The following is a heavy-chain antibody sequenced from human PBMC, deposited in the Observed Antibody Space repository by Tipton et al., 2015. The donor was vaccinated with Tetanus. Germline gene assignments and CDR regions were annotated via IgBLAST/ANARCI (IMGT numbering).Heavy chain of an antibody. CDR3: ARRSYCTSTRCFDAFDL. Sequence: TLSLTCTVSGGSVRGGDYSWNWIRQPPGKGLEWLAYVSYSGGTNSNYSPKSRITVYLDASKNQFSLRPPSVTAADTAVYFCARRSYCTSTRCFDAFDLWGPGTRVSVSS. CDR2: VSYSGGT. V-gene: IGHV4-61*08. J-gene: IGHJ3*01. D-gene: IGHD2-8*01. CDR1: GGSVRGGDYS.